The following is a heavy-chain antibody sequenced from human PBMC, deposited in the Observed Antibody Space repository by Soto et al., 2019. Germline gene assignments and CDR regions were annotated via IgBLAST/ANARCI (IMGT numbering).Heavy chain of an antibody. CDR1: GFTFSSYA. D-gene: IGHD3-16*01. CDR2: IAYDGSNK. CDR3: ARGDGIRGPEGY. V-gene: IGHV3-30-3*01. Sequence: QVQLVESGGGVVQPGRSLRLSCATSGFTFSSYAMHWVRQAPGKGPEWVAIIAYDGSNKYYADSVKGRFIISRDNSKNALFLQMNCLRTEYTAVYHWARGDGIRGPEGYWGQGTLVTVFS. J-gene: IGHJ4*02.